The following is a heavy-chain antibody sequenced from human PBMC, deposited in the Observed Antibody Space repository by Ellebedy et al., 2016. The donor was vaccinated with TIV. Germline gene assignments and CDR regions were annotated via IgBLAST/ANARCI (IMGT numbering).Heavy chain of an antibody. Sequence: GGSLRLXXAASGFSLSGHWMHWVRQPPGKGLLWVSRSNKDGSDTKYADSVKGRFTISRDNTKNTLYLQMNSLRAEDTGVYYCARRSSGYCVGVKCTTDFDYWGQGSLVTVSS. V-gene: IGHV3-74*01. J-gene: IGHJ4*02. CDR2: SNKDGSDT. D-gene: IGHD2-2*03. CDR1: GFSLSGHW. CDR3: ARRSSGYCVGVKCTTDFDY.